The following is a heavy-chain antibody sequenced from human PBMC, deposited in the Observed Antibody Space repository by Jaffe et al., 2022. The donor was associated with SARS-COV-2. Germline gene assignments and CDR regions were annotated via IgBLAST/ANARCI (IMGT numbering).Heavy chain of an antibody. CDR2: MNPDSGDT. CDR3: ARSLYDTSASYY. J-gene: IGHJ4*02. CDR1: GYTFTSYH. Sequence: QVQLVQSGAEVKKPGASVRVSCKASGYTFTSYHINWVRRAAGQGLEWMGWMNPDSGDTAYAQRFQGRVTMTRNTSISTAYLDLSSLRSEDTAVYYCARSLYDTSASYYWGQGTLVSVSP. D-gene: IGHD3-22*01. V-gene: IGHV1-8*01.